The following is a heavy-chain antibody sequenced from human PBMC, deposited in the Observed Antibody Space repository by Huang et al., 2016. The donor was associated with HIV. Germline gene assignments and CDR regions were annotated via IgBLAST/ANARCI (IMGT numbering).Heavy chain of an antibody. CDR1: TFTFAAYW. J-gene: IGHJ6*02. D-gene: IGHD1-7*01. CDR3: ATKTGGMDI. V-gene: IGHV3-7*03. CDR2: IIQDESEK. Sequence: VESGGRLVQPGGSIRLSCVGSTFTFAAYWMSWVRQPPGKGLEWVANIIQDESEKYYVDSVKGRFNISRDNAKKVLFLEMNNVTVEDTATYYCATKTGGMDIWGQGTTVTVS.